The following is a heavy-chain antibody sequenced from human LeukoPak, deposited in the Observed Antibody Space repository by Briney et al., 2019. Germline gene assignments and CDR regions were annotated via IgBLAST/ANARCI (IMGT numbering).Heavy chain of an antibody. CDR3: ARESRYYFDY. J-gene: IGHJ4*02. V-gene: IGHV3-23*01. CDR1: GFTFSTYA. Sequence: GGSLRLSCAASGFTFSTYAVNWVRQAPGKGLEWVSTISGSGDSTYYADSVKGRFTISRDNSKDTLYLQMSSVRVDDTAVYYCARESRYYFDYWGQGTLVTVSS. D-gene: IGHD3-3*01. CDR2: ISGSGDST.